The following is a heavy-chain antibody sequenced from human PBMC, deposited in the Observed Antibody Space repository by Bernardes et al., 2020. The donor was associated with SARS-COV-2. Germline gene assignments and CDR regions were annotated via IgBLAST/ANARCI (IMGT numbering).Heavy chain of an antibody. D-gene: IGHD1-1*01. CDR3: AKDLNWNYDGMDV. V-gene: IGHV3-23*01. CDR2: ISGSGGST. Sequence: GESLCLSCAASGFTFRSSAMSWVRQAPGTGLEWVSAISGSGGSTYYADSVKGRFTISRDNSKNTLYLQMNSLRAEDTAVYYCAKDLNWNYDGMDVWGQGTTVTVSS. J-gene: IGHJ6*02. CDR1: GFTFRSSA.